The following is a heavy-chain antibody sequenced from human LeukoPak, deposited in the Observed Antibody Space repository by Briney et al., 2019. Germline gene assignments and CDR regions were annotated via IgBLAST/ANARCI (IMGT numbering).Heavy chain of an antibody. CDR3: AKEEKGYYYDSSGYISFDY. Sequence: GGALRLSCAASGVTFSSYAMSWVREAPGEGLEWGSAISGSGGSTYYADSVKRPFSISRDHSKNTLYLQMNSLRAEDTAVYYCAKEEKGYYYDSSGYISFDYWGQGTLVTVSS. J-gene: IGHJ4*02. D-gene: IGHD3-22*01. V-gene: IGHV3-23*01. CDR2: ISGSGGST. CDR1: GVTFSSYA.